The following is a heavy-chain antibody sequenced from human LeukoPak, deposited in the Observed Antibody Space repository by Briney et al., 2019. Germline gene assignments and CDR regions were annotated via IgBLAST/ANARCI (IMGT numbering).Heavy chain of an antibody. CDR3: AREVVVVPAAMAFDY. J-gene: IGHJ4*02. V-gene: IGHV4-34*01. D-gene: IGHD2-2*01. CDR1: GGSFSGYY. Sequence: SETLSLTCAVYGGSFSGYYWSWIRQPPGKGLEWIGEINHSGSTNYNPSLKSRVTITVDTSKNQFSLKLSSVTAADTAVYYCAREVVVVPAAMAFDYWGQGTLVTVSS. CDR2: INHSGST.